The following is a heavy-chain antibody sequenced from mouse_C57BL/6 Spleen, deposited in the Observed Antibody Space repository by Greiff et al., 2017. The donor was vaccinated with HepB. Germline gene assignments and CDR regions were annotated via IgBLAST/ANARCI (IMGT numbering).Heavy chain of an antibody. J-gene: IGHJ1*03. CDR2: INYDGSST. CDR1: GFTFSDYY. D-gene: IGHD1-1*01. V-gene: IGHV5-16*01. CDR3: ARVLLRPWYCDV. Sequence: EVQLVESEGGLVQPGSSMKLSCTASGFTFSDYYMAWVRQVPEKGLEWVANINYDGSSTYYLDSLKSRFIISRDNAKNILYLQMSSLKSEDTATYYCARVLLRPWYCDVWGTGTTVTVSS.